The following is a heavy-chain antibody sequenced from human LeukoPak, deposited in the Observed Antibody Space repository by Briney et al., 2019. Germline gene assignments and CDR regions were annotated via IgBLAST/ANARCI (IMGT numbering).Heavy chain of an antibody. D-gene: IGHD4-17*01. CDR1: GFTFSGSA. Sequence: PGGSLRLSCAASGFTFSGSAMHWVRQASGKGLEWVARIRNKAGSFATEYAASVKGRFTISRDDSKNTAYLQMNSLKTEDTAVYYCTGGTTVTTLDYWGQGTLVTVSS. CDR2: IRNKAGSFAT. V-gene: IGHV3-73*01. J-gene: IGHJ4*02. CDR3: TGGTTVTTLDY.